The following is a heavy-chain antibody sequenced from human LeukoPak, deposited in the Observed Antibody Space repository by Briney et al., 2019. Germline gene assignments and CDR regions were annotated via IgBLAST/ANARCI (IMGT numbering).Heavy chain of an antibody. D-gene: IGHD2-15*01. Sequence: GESLKISCKGSGYSFTSYWIGWVRQMPGKGLEWMGIIYPGDSDTRYSPSFQGQVTISADKSISTAYLQWSSLKASDTAMYSCARPYCSGGSCYSSLDYWGQGTLVTVSS. CDR3: ARPYCSGGSCYSSLDY. V-gene: IGHV5-51*01. CDR1: GYSFTSYW. J-gene: IGHJ4*02. CDR2: IYPGDSDT.